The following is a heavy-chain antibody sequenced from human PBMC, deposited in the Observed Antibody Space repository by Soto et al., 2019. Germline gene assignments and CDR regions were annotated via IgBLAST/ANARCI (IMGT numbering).Heavy chain of an antibody. CDR3: ARGSGGLLQRNYYYYYRDV. J-gene: IGHJ6*03. Sequence: GASVKVSCKASGYTFTSYDINWVRQATGQGLEWMGWMNPNSGNTGYAQKFQGRVTMTRNTSISTAYMELSSLRSEDTAVYYCARGSGGLLQRNYYYYYRDVWGKGTNVTGCS. CDR2: MNPNSGNT. CDR1: GYTFTSYD. D-gene: IGHD1-26*01. V-gene: IGHV1-8*01.